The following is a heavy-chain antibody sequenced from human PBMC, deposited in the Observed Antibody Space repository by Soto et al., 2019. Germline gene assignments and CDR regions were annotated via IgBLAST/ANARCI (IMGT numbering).Heavy chain of an antibody. Sequence: SETLSLTCAAYGGSFSGYYWSWIRQPPGKGLEWIGEINHSGSTNYNPSPKSRVTISVDTSKNQFSLKLSSVTAADTAVYYCARLPLRFLEWLPHPRRENGMDVWGQGTTVTVSS. CDR1: GGSFSGYY. V-gene: IGHV4-34*01. D-gene: IGHD3-3*01. CDR3: ARLPLRFLEWLPHPRRENGMDV. CDR2: INHSGST. J-gene: IGHJ6*02.